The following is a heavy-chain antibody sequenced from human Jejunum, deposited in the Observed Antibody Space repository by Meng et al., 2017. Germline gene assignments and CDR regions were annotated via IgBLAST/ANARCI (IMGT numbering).Heavy chain of an antibody. D-gene: IGHD1-26*01. CDR3: ARELISYAFDY. CDR1: GYTFTGYF. Sequence: QVQLVQSGAELKKPGASVKVYCKASGYTFTGYFIHWVRQAPGQVLEWMGRINPSNSYTNYPHKFQGRVTMTRDTSISTAYMELSRLRSDDTAVYYCARELISYAFDYWGQGSLVTVSS. CDR2: INPSNSYT. J-gene: IGHJ4*02. V-gene: IGHV1-2*06.